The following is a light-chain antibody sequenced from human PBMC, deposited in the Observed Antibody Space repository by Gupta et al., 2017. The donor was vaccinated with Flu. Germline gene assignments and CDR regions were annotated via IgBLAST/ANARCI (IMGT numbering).Light chain of an antibody. CDR3: QKQSRAQWT. CDR1: QSVSSSY. CDR2: DAS. V-gene: IGKV3D-20*01. Sequence: EIVLTQSPATLSLSPGERATLSCGASQSVSSSYLAWYQQKPGLAPRLLIYDASSRATGIPDRRSGSGSGTECTLTISRREPEDRAVYYGQKQSRAQWTFGQGTKVEI. J-gene: IGKJ1*01.